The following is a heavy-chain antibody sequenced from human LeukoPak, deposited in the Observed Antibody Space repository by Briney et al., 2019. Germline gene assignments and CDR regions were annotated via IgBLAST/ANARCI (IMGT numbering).Heavy chain of an antibody. CDR1: GFTFSSYA. Sequence: PGGSLRLSCAASGFTFSSYAMHWVRQAPGKRLECMAVIWYDGSNKYYTDSVKGRFTISRDNSKNTLYLQMNSLRAEDTAVYYCAREIAAAGVNFDYWGQGTLVTVSS. V-gene: IGHV3-33*08. D-gene: IGHD6-13*01. CDR3: AREIAAAGVNFDY. J-gene: IGHJ4*02. CDR2: IWYDGSNK.